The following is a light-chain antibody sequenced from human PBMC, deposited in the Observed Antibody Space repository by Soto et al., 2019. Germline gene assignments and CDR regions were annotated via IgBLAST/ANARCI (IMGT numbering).Light chain of an antibody. CDR2: DVS. Sequence: QSALTQPASVSGSPGQSITISCTGTSSDVGGYNYVSWYQQHPGKAPKLMIYDVSNRPSGVSNRFSGSKSGNTASLTISGLQAEDEADYYCNSLTRGSSLADVFGTGTKVTVL. CDR3: NSLTRGSSLADV. J-gene: IGLJ1*01. CDR1: SSDVGGYNY. V-gene: IGLV2-14*03.